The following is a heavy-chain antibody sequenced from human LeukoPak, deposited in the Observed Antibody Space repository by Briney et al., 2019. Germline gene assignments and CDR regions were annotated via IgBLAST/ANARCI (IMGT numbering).Heavy chain of an antibody. CDR3: ARHNNWNDGGNWFDP. V-gene: IGHV4-39*01. CDR1: GGSISSSSYY. CDR2: IYYSGST. J-gene: IGHJ5*02. D-gene: IGHD1-20*01. Sequence: PSETLSLTCTVSGGSISSSSYYWGWIRQPPGKGLEWIGSIYYSGSTYYNPSLKSRVTISVDTSKNQFSLKLSSVTAADTAVYYCARHNNWNDGGNWFDPWGQGTLVTVSS.